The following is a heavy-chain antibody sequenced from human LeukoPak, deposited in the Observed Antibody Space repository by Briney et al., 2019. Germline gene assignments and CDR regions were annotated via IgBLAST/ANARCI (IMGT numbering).Heavy chain of an antibody. V-gene: IGHV4-59*01. Sequence: PSETLSLTCTVSGGSISGYYWSWIRQPPGKGLEWIGCIYYTGSTNYNPSLKSRLIISVDTSKNQFSVKVSSVPAADPAVHYCVRSKSRTYGWFDPWGQGTLVTVSS. J-gene: IGHJ5*02. CDR1: GGSISGYY. D-gene: IGHD4-17*01. CDR3: VRSKSRTYGWFDP. CDR2: IYYTGST.